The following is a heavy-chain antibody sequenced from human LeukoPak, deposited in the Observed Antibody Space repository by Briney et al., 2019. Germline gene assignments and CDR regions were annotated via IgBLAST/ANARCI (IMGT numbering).Heavy chain of an antibody. CDR2: ISWNSGSI. CDR1: GFTFDDYA. V-gene: IGHV3-9*03. CDR3: AKVSSFGVDDAFDI. Sequence: GGSLRLSCAASGFTFDDYAMHWVRQAPGKGLEWVSGISWNSGSIGYADSVKGRFTISRDNAKNPLYLQMNSLRAEDMALYYCAKVSSFGVDDAFDIWGQGTMVTVSS. D-gene: IGHD3-3*01. J-gene: IGHJ3*02.